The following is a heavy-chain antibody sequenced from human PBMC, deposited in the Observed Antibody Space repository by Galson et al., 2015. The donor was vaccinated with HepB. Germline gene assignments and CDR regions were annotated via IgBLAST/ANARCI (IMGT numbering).Heavy chain of an antibody. V-gene: IGHV3-33*01. Sequence: SLRLSCATSGFNFNPYGMHWVRQAPGKGLEWVAVIWYDGSNKYYADSVKGRFTISRDNSRTTLYLQMDSLRADDTAVYYCARGGYLYYSGTYMGAYWGQGTLVTVSS. CDR2: IWYDGSNK. CDR3: ARGGYLYYSGTYMGAY. D-gene: IGHD1-7*01. CDR1: GFNFNPYG. J-gene: IGHJ4*02.